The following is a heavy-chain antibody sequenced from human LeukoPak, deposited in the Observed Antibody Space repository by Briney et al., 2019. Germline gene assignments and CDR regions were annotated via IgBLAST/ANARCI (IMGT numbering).Heavy chain of an antibody. V-gene: IGHV4-4*07. CDR1: GGSISSYY. D-gene: IGHD2-2*01. CDR2: IYTSGST. CDR3: ARDIVVVPAASKRYYMDV. Sequence: SETLSLTCTVSGGSISSYYWSWIRQPAGKGLEWIGRIYTSGSTNYNPSLKSRVTMSVDTSKNQFSLKLSSVTAADTAVYYCARDIVVVPAASKRYYMDVWGKGTTVTVSS. J-gene: IGHJ6*03.